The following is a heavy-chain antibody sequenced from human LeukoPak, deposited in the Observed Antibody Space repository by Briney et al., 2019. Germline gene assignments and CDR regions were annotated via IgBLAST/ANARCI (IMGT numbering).Heavy chain of an antibody. CDR3: ARGDYSNKYYYYYYMDV. CDR2: MNSDGSIT. J-gene: IGHJ6*03. V-gene: IGHV3-74*01. CDR1: GFAFSSYA. Sequence: GGSLRLSCAASGFAFSSYAMTWVRQAPGKGLVWVARMNSDGSITNYADSVKGRFTISRDNAKNTLDLQMNSLRAEDTAVYYCARGDYSNKYYYYYYMDVWGKGTTVTVSS. D-gene: IGHD4-11*01.